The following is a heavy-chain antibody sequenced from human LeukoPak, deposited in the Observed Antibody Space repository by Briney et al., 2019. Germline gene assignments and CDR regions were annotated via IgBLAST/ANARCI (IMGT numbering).Heavy chain of an antibody. CDR3: ARGLCSWFGELHCFLGLNWFDP. CDR1: GGSFSGDY. Sequence: SETLSLTCAVYGGSFSGDYWSWIRQPPGKGLEWIGEINHSGSTNYNPSLKSRVTISVDTSKNQFSLKLSSVTAADTAVYYCARGLCSWFGELHCFLGLNWFDPWGQGTLVTVSS. J-gene: IGHJ5*02. D-gene: IGHD3-10*01. CDR2: INHSGST. V-gene: IGHV4-34*01.